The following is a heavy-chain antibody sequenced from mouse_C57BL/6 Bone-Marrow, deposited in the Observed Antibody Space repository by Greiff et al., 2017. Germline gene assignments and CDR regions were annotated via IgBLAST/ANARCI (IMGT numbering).Heavy chain of an antibody. Sequence: VQVVESGAELVKPGASVKLSCKASGYTFTEYSIHWVKQRPGQGLEWIGWFYPGSGSIKYNEKFKDKATLTADKSSSTVYMELSRLTSEDSAVYFCARHEEYYYGSRRYFDVWGTGTTVTVSS. V-gene: IGHV1-62-2*01. J-gene: IGHJ1*03. CDR2: FYPGSGSI. D-gene: IGHD1-1*01. CDR3: ARHEEYYYGSRRYFDV. CDR1: GYTFTEYS.